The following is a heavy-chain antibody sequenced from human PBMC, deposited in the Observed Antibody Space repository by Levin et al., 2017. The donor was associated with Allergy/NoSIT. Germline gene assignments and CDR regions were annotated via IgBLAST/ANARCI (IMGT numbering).Heavy chain of an antibody. Sequence: TGGSLRLSCAASGFTVSSNYMSWVRQAPGKGLEWVSVIYSGGSTYYADSVKGRFTISRDNSKNTLYLQMNSLRAEDTAVYYCAREVIGWHFDYWGQGTLVTVSS. D-gene: IGHD3-16*02. CDR1: GFTVSSNY. J-gene: IGHJ4*02. CDR3: AREVIGWHFDY. V-gene: IGHV3-66*01. CDR2: IYSGGST.